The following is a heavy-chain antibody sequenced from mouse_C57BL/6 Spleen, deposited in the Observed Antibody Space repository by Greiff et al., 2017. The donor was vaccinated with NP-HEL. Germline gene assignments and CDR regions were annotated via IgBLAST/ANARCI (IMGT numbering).Heavy chain of an antibody. J-gene: IGHJ1*03. V-gene: IGHV1-26*01. CDR1: GYTFTDYY. CDR2: INPNNGGT. CDR3: ARSWGGRYFDV. Sequence: EVQLQQSGPELVKPGASVKISCKASGYTFTDYYMNWVKQSHGKSLEWIGDINPNNGGTSYNQKFKGKATLTVDKSSSTAYMELRSLTSEDSAVYYCARSWGGRYFDVWGTGTTVTVSS.